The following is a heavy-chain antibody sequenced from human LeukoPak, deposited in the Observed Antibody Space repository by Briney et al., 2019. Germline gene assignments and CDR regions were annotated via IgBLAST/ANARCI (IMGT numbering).Heavy chain of an antibody. D-gene: IGHD1-1*01. CDR3: AREYDTRYYYYGMDV. J-gene: IGHJ6*02. Sequence: PGGSLRLSCADSGLTFGTSAMHWARQAPGKGLEWVAVISYDGSNKYYADSVKGRFTISRDNSKNTLYLQMNSLRAEDTAVYYCAREYDTRYYYYGMDVWGQGTTVTVSS. CDR2: ISYDGSNK. V-gene: IGHV3-30-3*01. CDR1: GLTFGTSA.